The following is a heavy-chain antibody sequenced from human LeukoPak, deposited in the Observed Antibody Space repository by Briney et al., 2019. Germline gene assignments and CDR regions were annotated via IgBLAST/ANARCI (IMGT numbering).Heavy chain of an antibody. Sequence: GGSLRLSCTASGFTFGDYAMSWVRQAPGKGLEWVSAISGSGGSTYYADSVKGRFTISRDNSKNTLYLQMNSLRAEDTAVYYCAKDPVLRYFDWLPDYWGQGTLVTVSS. CDR3: AKDPVLRYFDWLPDY. CDR1: GFTFGDYA. V-gene: IGHV3-23*01. D-gene: IGHD3-9*01. J-gene: IGHJ4*02. CDR2: ISGSGGST.